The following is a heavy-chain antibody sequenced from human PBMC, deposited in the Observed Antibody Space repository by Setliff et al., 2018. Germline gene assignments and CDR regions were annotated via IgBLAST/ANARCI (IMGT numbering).Heavy chain of an antibody. V-gene: IGHV4-59*01. J-gene: IGHJ4*02. Sequence: ATLSLTCTVSGGSIRNYYWSWIRQPPGKGLEWIGYIYYSGNTNYNPSLKSRVTISVDTSKNQFSLKLSSVTAADTAVYFCARGYYNFLSGYYTPYYFDYWGQGTLVTVSS. CDR2: IYYSGNT. CDR3: ARGYYNFLSGYYTPYYFDY. CDR1: GGSIRNYY. D-gene: IGHD3-3*01.